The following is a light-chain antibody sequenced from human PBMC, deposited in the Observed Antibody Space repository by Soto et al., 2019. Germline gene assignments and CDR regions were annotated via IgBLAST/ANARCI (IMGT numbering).Light chain of an antibody. V-gene: IGKV3-11*01. CDR2: DAS. Sequence: IVLTQAPATLSLSPGERATLSCRASQSVSNYVAWYQQKPGQAPRLLIYDASTRATGIPGRFSGSGSGTDFTRTISSLEPEGFAIYYCQQRRSWPTCRPGTKVDIK. CDR3: QQRRSWPT. CDR1: QSVSNY. J-gene: IGKJ3*01.